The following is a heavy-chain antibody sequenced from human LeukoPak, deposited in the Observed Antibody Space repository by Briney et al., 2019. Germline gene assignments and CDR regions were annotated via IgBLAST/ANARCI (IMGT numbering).Heavy chain of an antibody. D-gene: IGHD6-6*01. Sequence: SETLSLTCAVYGGSFSGYYWSWIRQPPGKGLEWIGSIYYSGSTYYNPSLKSRVTISVDTSKNQFSLKLSSVTAADTAVYYCARRYSSSSYFDYWGQGTLVTVSS. CDR3: ARRYSSSSYFDY. V-gene: IGHV4-34*01. J-gene: IGHJ4*02. CDR1: GGSFSGYY. CDR2: IYYSGST.